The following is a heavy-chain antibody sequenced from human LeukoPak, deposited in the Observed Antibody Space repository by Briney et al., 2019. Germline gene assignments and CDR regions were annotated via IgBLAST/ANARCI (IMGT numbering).Heavy chain of an antibody. D-gene: IGHD6-19*01. J-gene: IGHJ3*02. CDR2: INPSGGST. CDR1: GYTFTSYY. CDR3: ASERAYSSGHVSGVDAFDI. Sequence: ASVKVSCKASGYTFTSYYMHWVRQAPGQGLEWMGIINPSGGSTSYAQKFQGRVTMTRDMSTSTVYMELSSLRSEDTAVYYCASERAYSSGHVSGVDAFDIWGQGTMVTVSS. V-gene: IGHV1-46*01.